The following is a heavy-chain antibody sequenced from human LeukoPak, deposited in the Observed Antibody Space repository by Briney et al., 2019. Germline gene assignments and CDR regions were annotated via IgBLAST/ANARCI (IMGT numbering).Heavy chain of an antibody. J-gene: IGHJ4*02. CDR3: ARDYADYVGYFFFDY. Sequence: GGSLRLSCAASGFTFNNYAMNWVRQAPGKGLEWVSSISGGGETTYYADSAKGRFTISRDNSQNTLYLQMNSLGAEDTAVYYCARDYADYVGYFFFDYWGQGTLVTVSS. V-gene: IGHV3-23*01. D-gene: IGHD4-17*01. CDR2: ISGGGETT. CDR1: GFTFNNYA.